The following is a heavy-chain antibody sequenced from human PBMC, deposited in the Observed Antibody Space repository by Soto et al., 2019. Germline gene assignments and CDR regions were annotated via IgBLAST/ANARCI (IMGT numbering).Heavy chain of an antibody. Sequence: PGGSLRLSCAASGFIFSGSTMNWIRQASGKGLEWVCRITSKANSYATEYAASVKGRFTISRDDSKNTAYLQMNSLKTEDTAVYYCTRLNDGSVVFYXWGQGTLFTVSX. CDR1: GFIFSGST. CDR2: ITSKANSYAT. CDR3: TRLNDGSVVFYX. J-gene: IGHJ4*02. V-gene: IGHV3-73*01. D-gene: IGHD1-1*01.